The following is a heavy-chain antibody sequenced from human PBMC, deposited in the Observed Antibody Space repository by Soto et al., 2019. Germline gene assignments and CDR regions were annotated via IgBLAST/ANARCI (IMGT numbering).Heavy chain of an antibody. J-gene: IGHJ5*01. CDR3: AKDGSIALAGTDCFDF. V-gene: IGHV3-23*01. Sequence: GGSLRLSCAASGFTFSSYAMSWVRQAPGKGLEWVSAISGSGGSTYYADSVKGRFTISRDNSKNTLYLQMNSLRAEDTAVYYCAKDGSIALAGTDCFDFWGQATLVTLSS. CDR1: GFTFSSYA. CDR2: ISGSGGST. D-gene: IGHD6-19*01.